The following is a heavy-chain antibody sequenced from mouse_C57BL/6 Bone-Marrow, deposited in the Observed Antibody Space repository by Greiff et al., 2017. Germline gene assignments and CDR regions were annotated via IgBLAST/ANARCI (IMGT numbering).Heavy chain of an antibody. J-gene: IGHJ3*01. CDR1: GYAFTNYL. Sequence: QVQLKQSGAELVRPGTSVKVSCKASGYAFTNYLIEWVKQRPGQGLEWIGVINPGSGGTNYNEKFKGKATLTADKSSSTAYMQLSSLTSEDSAVYFCARGYYYGSSPAWFAYWGQGTLVTVSA. V-gene: IGHV1-54*01. CDR2: INPGSGGT. D-gene: IGHD1-1*01. CDR3: ARGYYYGSSPAWFAY.